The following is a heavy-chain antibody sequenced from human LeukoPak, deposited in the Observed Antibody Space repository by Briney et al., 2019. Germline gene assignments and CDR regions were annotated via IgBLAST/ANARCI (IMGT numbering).Heavy chain of an antibody. CDR1: GGTFSSYA. J-gene: IGHJ6*02. CDR3: ARACGRIAARFLRDYYYYGMDV. Sequence: SVKVSCKASGGTFSSYAISWVRQAPGQGLEWMGGIIPIFGTANYAQKFQGRATITADESTSTAYMELSSLRSEDTAVYYCARACGRIAARFLRDYYYYGMDVWGQGTTVTVSS. CDR2: IIPIFGTA. V-gene: IGHV1-69*13. D-gene: IGHD6-6*01.